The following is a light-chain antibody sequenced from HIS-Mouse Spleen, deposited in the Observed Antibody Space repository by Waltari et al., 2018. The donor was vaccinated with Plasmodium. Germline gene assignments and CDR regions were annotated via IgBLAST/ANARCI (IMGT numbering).Light chain of an antibody. CDR1: SRDDGCYYY. V-gene: IGLV2-11*01. CDR3: CSYAGSYTYV. Sequence: SALTQPRSVSGSPGQSVTISCTGTSRDDGCYYYFSWDQQHPGKAPKLMIYDVSKRPSGVPDRFSGSKSGNTASLTISGLQAEDEADYYCCSYAGSYTYVFGTGTKVTVL. CDR2: DVS. J-gene: IGLJ1*01.